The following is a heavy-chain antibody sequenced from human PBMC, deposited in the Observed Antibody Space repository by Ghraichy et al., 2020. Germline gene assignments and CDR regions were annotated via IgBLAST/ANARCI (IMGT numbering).Heavy chain of an antibody. CDR3: VGDGMDV. CDR1: GYTFTSYG. Sequence: ASVKVSCKASGYTFTSYGISWVRQAPGQGFEWMGWISAYNGNTNYAQKLQGRVTMTTDTSTSTAYIELRSLRSDDTAVYYGVGDGMDVWGQGTTVTVSS. J-gene: IGHJ6*02. V-gene: IGHV1-18*01. CDR2: ISAYNGNT.